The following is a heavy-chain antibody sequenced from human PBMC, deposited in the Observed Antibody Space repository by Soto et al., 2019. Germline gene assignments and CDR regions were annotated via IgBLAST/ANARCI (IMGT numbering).Heavy chain of an antibody. CDR1: GFTVSSYW. CDR2: IKQDGSEK. Sequence: GGSLRLSCAASGFTVSSYWMSWVRQAPGKGLEWVANIKQDGSEKYYVDSVKGRFTISRDNAKNSLYLQMNSLRAEDTAVYYCARRIVVVKNFDYWGRGTLVTVSS. J-gene: IGHJ4*02. D-gene: IGHD2-2*01. CDR3: ARRIVVVKNFDY. V-gene: IGHV3-7*01.